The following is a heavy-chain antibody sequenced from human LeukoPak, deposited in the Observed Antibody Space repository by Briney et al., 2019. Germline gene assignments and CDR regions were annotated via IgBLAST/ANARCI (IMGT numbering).Heavy chain of an antibody. D-gene: IGHD3-3*01. J-gene: IGHJ6*03. V-gene: IGHV4-59*01. CDR2: IYYSGST. Sequence: NSSETLSLTCTVSGGSISSYYWSWIRQPPGKGLEWIGYIYYSGSTNYNPSLKSRVTISVDTSKNQFSLKLSSVTAADTAVYYCARVRGGYDFWSGYYNYYYYYMDVWGKGTTVTVSS. CDR1: GGSISSYY. CDR3: ARVRGGYDFWSGYYNYYYYYMDV.